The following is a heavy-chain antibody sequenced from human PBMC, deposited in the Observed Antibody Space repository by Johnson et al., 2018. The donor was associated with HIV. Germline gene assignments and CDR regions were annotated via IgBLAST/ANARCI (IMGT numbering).Heavy chain of an antibody. CDR2: INWNGVST. CDR1: GFTFDDYD. V-gene: IGHV3-20*04. CDR3: ARETHYYDSSGYYVDAFDI. D-gene: IGHD3-22*01. J-gene: IGHJ3*02. Sequence: VQLVESGGGVVRPGGSLRLSCAASGFTFDDYDMSWVRQAPGKGLEWVSSINWNGVSTGYADSVKGRFTISRENAKNSLYLQMNSLRAADTALYYCARETHYYDSSGYYVDAFDIWGQGTMVTVSS.